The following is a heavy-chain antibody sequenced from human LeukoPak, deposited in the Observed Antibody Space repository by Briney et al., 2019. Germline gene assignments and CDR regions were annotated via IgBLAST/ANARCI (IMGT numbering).Heavy chain of an antibody. CDR3: ARDGGYCSSTSCYGYYGMDV. CDR1: GGSISSHY. CDR2: IYYSRST. D-gene: IGHD2-2*01. Sequence: SETLSLTCTVSGGSISSHYWSWIRQPPGKGLEWIGYIYYSRSTNYNPSLKSRVTISVDTSKNQFSLKLSSVTAADTAVYYCARDGGYCSSTSCYGYYGMDVWGQGTTVTVSS. V-gene: IGHV4-59*11. J-gene: IGHJ6*02.